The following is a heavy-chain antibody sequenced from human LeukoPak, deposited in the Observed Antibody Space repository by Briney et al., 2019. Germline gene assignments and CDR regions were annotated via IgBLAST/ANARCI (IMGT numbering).Heavy chain of an antibody. V-gene: IGHV1-69*05. CDR1: GGTFSSYA. CDR3: ARVRDTYGSGSYLDY. CDR2: IIPIFGTA. D-gene: IGHD3-10*01. Sequence: SVKVSCKASGGTFSSYAISWVRQAPGQGLEWMGGIIPIFGTANYAQKLQGRVTMTTDTSTSTAYMELRSLRSDDTAVYYCARVRDTYGSGSYLDYWGQGTLVTVSS. J-gene: IGHJ4*02.